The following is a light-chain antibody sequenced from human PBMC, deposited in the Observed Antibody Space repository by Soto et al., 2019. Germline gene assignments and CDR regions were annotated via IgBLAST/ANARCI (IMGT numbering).Light chain of an antibody. Sequence: IHMTQSPPTLSASVGDRVTITCRASQPISSWLAWYHQKPGKAPKLLIYDASNLESGVPSRFSGSGSGTESTLTISSLQPEDFGIYYCQQYENYWTFGQGTKVDIK. V-gene: IGKV1-5*01. CDR2: DAS. J-gene: IGKJ1*01. CDR3: QQYENYWT. CDR1: QPISSW.